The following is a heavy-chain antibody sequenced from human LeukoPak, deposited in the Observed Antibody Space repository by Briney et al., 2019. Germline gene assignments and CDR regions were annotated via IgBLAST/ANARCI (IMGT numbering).Heavy chain of an antibody. D-gene: IGHD3-9*01. V-gene: IGHV3-30*03. Sequence: GGSLRLSCAASGFTFSNYGMHWVRQAPGKGLEWVAVISYDGSNKYYADSVKGRFTISRDNSKDTLYLQMNSLRAEDTAVYYCARKVDNYFDYWGQGTLVTVSS. CDR3: ARKVDNYFDY. CDR1: GFTFSNYG. J-gene: IGHJ4*02. CDR2: ISYDGSNK.